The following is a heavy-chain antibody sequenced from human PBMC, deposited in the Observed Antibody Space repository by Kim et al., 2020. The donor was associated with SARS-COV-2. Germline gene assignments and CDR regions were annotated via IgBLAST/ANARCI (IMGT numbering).Heavy chain of an antibody. CDR1: GGSFSGYY. J-gene: IGHJ5*02. V-gene: IGHV4-34*01. CDR2: INHSGST. CDR3: AGRSQQANWFDP. Sequence: SETLSLTCAVYGGSFSGYYWSWIRQPPGKGLEWIGEINHSGSTNYNPSLKSRVTISVDTSKNQFSLKLSSVTAADTAVYYCAGRSQQANWFDPWGQGTLVTVSS.